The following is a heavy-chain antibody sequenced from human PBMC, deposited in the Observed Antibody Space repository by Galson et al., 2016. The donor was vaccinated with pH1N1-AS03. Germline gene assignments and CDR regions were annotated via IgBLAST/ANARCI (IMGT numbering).Heavy chain of an antibody. Sequence: SVKVSCKASGYTFTNYDINWVRQAPGQGLEWMGWMNPDSGNTGYAPSFQGRVTITRDTSKSTAYMELSSLRSEDTAVYYCARGVVDCSGPACSGTLRFDPWGQGTLVTVSS. J-gene: IGHJ5*02. CDR2: MNPDSGNT. CDR1: GYTFTNYD. D-gene: IGHD2-15*01. V-gene: IGHV1-8*03. CDR3: ARGVVDCSGPACSGTLRFDP.